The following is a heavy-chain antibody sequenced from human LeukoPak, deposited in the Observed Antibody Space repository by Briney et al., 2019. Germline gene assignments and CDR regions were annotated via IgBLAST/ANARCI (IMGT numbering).Heavy chain of an antibody. CDR3: ARDKRYFDWLLSGPLDY. V-gene: IGHV3-21*01. CDR2: ISSSSSYI. D-gene: IGHD3-9*01. CDR1: GFTFSNYW. J-gene: IGHJ4*02. Sequence: GASLRLSCVASGFTFSNYWMSWVRQAPGKGLEWVSSISSSSSYIYYADSVKGRFTISRDNAKNSLYLQMNSLRAEDTAVYYCARDKRYFDWLLSGPLDYWGQGTLVTVSS.